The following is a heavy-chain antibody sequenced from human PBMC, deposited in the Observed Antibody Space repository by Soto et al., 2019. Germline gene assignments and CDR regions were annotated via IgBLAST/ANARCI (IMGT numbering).Heavy chain of an antibody. CDR3: ARRNVLMVYAIDAFDI. CDR2: INAGNGNT. D-gene: IGHD2-8*01. V-gene: IGHV1-3*01. Sequence: GASVKVSCKASGYTFTSYAMHWVRQAPGQRLEWMGWINAGNGNTKYSQKFQGRVTITRDTSASTAYMELSSLRSEDTAVYYCARRNVLMVYAIDAFDIWGQGTMVTVSS. J-gene: IGHJ3*02. CDR1: GYTFTSYA.